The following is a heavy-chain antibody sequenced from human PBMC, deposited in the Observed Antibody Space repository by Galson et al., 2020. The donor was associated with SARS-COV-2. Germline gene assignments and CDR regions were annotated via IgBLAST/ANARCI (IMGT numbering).Heavy chain of an antibody. D-gene: IGHD2-2*02. CDR3: AREMDIVVVPAAIVIPNVDYYYYYGMDV. V-gene: IGHV3-21*01. Sequence: GGSLRLSCAASGFTFSSYSMNWVRQAPGKGLEWVSSISSSSSYIYYADSVKGRFTISRDNAKNSLYLQMNSLRAEDTAVYYCAREMDIVVVPAAIVIPNVDYYYYYGMDVWGQGTTVTVSS. CDR1: GFTFSSYS. J-gene: IGHJ6*02. CDR2: ISSSSSYI.